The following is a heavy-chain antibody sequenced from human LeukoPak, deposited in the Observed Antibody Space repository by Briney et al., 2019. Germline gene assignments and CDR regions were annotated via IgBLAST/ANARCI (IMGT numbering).Heavy chain of an antibody. Sequence: ASVKVSCKASGYTFTGYYMHWVRQAPGQGLEWMGWINPNSGGTNCAQKFQGRVTMTRDTSISTAYMELSRLRSDDTAVYYCARSRSFAGIGLDYWGQGTLVTVSS. V-gene: IGHV1-2*02. J-gene: IGHJ4*02. D-gene: IGHD3-9*01. CDR1: GYTFTGYY. CDR3: ARSRSFAGIGLDY. CDR2: INPNSGGT.